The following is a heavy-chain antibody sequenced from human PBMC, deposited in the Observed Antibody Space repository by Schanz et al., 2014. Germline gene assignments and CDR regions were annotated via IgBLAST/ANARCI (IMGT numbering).Heavy chain of an antibody. CDR3: ARYSGPSDDRSMDV. J-gene: IGHJ6*02. CDR2: IWSDGSGK. D-gene: IGHD2-21*01. Sequence: VQLLESGGGLVQPGGSLRLSCAASGFTFNSYAMTWVRQAPGKGLEWVAVIWSDGSGKYYADSVKGRFTISRDSPKSTQYQQMNNLRADSTTPYYTARYSGPSDDRSMDVWGQGTMVAVSS. V-gene: IGHV3-33*08. CDR1: GFTFNSYA.